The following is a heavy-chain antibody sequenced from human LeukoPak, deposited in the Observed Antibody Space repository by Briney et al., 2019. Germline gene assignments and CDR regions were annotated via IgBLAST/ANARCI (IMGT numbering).Heavy chain of an antibody. CDR3: ARVRRVGNYLNWFDP. V-gene: IGHV4-34*01. J-gene: IGHJ5*02. D-gene: IGHD3-22*01. CDR2: INHTGST. Sequence: PSETLSLTCAVYGGSFSGYYWTWIRQPPGKGLEWIGEINHTGSTNYNPSLKSRVTISVDTSKNQFSLKLSSVTAADTAVYYCARVRRVGNYLNWFDPWGQGTLVTVSS. CDR1: GGSFSGYY.